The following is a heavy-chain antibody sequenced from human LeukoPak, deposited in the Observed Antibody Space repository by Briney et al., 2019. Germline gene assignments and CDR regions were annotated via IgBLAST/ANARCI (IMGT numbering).Heavy chain of an antibody. CDR3: ARDFNHDFWSGYEPKHNWFDP. J-gene: IGHJ5*02. CDR2: INPNSGGT. Sequence: GASVKVSCKASGYTFTDYYMHWVRQAPGQGLEWMGWINPNSGGTNYAQKFQGRVTMTRDTSISTAYMELGRLRSDDTAVYYCARDFNHDFWSGYEPKHNWFDPWGQGTLVTVSS. CDR1: GYTFTDYY. V-gene: IGHV1-2*02. D-gene: IGHD3-3*01.